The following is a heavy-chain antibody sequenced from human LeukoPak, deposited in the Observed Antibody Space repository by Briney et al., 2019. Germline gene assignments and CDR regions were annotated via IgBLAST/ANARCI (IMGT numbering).Heavy chain of an antibody. Sequence: PGGSLRLSCAASGFTFSSYSMNWVRQAPGKGLEWVSSISSSSSYIYYADSVKGRFTISRDNAKNSLYLQMNSLRAEDTAVYYCARDAYGGWAVAQIDYWGQGTLVTVSS. CDR2: ISSSSSYI. CDR3: ARDAYGGWAVAQIDY. V-gene: IGHV3-21*01. CDR1: GFTFSSYS. D-gene: IGHD4-23*01. J-gene: IGHJ4*02.